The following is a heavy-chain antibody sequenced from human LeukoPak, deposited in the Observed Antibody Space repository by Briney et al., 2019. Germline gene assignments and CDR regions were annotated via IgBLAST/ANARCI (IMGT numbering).Heavy chain of an antibody. Sequence: SCKASGGTFSSYEMNWVRQAPGKGLEWVSYISSSGSTIFYADSVKGRFTISRDNAKNSLHLQMNSLRAEDTAVYYCASLYGSGSYYDHYYYGMDAWGKGTTVTVSS. CDR3: ASLYGSGSYYDHYYYGMDA. D-gene: IGHD3-10*01. CDR1: GGTFSSYE. V-gene: IGHV3-48*03. CDR2: ISSSGSTI. J-gene: IGHJ6*04.